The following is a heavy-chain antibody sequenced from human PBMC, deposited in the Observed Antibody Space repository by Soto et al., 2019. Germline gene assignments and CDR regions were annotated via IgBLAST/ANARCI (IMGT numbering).Heavy chain of an antibody. V-gene: IGHV3-23*01. CDR3: ARRGGALGY. Sequence: PGGSLRLSCAAPGFTFSSYAMSWVRQAPGKGLEWVSVITGNGSTTYYADSVKGRFTVSRDNSKNTLYLQMNSLRAEDTAVYYCARRGGALGYWGQGTLVTVS. J-gene: IGHJ4*02. D-gene: IGHD3-16*01. CDR2: ITGNGSTT. CDR1: GFTFSSYA.